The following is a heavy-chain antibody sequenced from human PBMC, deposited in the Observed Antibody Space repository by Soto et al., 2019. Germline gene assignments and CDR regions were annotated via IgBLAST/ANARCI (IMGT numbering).Heavy chain of an antibody. CDR1: GGTFSSYA. D-gene: IGHD3-22*01. Sequence: QVQLVQSGAEVKKPGSSVKVSCKASGGTFSSYAISWVRQAPGQGLEWMGGIIPIFGTANYAQKFQGRVTITADESTSTGYMELSSLRSEDTAVYYCARMIAVYYYCGMDVWGQGTTVTVSS. CDR2: IIPIFGTA. V-gene: IGHV1-69*01. CDR3: ARMIAVYYYCGMDV. J-gene: IGHJ6*02.